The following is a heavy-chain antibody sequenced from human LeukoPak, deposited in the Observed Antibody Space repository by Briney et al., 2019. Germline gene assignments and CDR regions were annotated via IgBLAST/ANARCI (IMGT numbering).Heavy chain of an antibody. J-gene: IGHJ4*02. CDR2: IKQDGSEK. Sequence: GGSLRLYCAASGFTFSSYWMSWVRQAPGKGLEWVAYIKQDGSEKYYVDSVKGRFTISRDNAKNTLYLQMNGLRAEDTAVYYCAKDPGYWGQGTLVTVSS. CDR1: GFTFSSYW. V-gene: IGHV3-7*03. CDR3: AKDPGY.